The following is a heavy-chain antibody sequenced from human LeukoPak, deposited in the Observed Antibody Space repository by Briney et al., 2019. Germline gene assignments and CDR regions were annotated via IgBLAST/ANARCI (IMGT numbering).Heavy chain of an antibody. CDR1: GGSISSGGYY. J-gene: IGHJ4*02. CDR2: IYYSGST. CDR3: ARSGVAGSGSYYKFDY. V-gene: IGHV4-31*03. Sequence: PSQTLSFTCTVSGGSISSGGYYWSWIRQHPGKGLEWIGYIYYSGSTYYNPSLKSRVTISVDTSKNQFSLKLSSVTAADTAVYYCARSGVAGSGSYYKFDYWGQGTLVTVSS. D-gene: IGHD3-10*01.